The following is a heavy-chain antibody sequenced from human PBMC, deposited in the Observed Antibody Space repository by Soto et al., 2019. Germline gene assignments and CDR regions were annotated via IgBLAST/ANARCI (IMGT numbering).Heavy chain of an antibody. D-gene: IGHD3-22*01. J-gene: IGHJ6*02. CDR2: INPSGGST. CDR1: GYTFTSYY. CDR3: ARRGCERNYYDSSGYCRPGSYYYYGMDV. Sequence: ASVKVSCKASGYTFTSYYMHWVRQAPGQGLEWMGIINPSGGSTSCAQKFQGRVTMTRDTSTSTAYMELSSLRSEDTAVYYCARRGCERNYYDSSGYCRPGSYYYYGMDVWGQGTTVTVSS. V-gene: IGHV1-46*01.